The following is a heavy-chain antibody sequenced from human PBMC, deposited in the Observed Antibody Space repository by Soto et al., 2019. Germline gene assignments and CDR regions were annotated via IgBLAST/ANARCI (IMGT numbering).Heavy chain of an antibody. Sequence: EVQLVESGGGLVQPGGSLRLSCAASGFTFSSYWMHWVRQAQGKGLVWVSRINSDGSSTSYADSVKGRFTISRDNAKNTLYLQMNSLRAEDTAVYYCVRTSLVVAAATREDYWCQGTLVTVSS. D-gene: IGHD2-15*01. CDR1: GFTFSSYW. J-gene: IGHJ4*02. CDR2: INSDGSST. V-gene: IGHV3-74*01. CDR3: VRTSLVVAAATREDY.